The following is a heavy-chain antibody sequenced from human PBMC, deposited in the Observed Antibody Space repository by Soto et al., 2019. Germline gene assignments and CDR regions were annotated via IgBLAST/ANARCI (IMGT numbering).Heavy chain of an antibody. CDR1: GSTFTRYA. Sequence: GASVKVSCKASGSTFTRYALHWVRQAPGQRLEWMGWINTGNDNTKHSQKFQGRVTITRDTSASTAYMELSSLRSDDTAVYYCAREAADAYYYGMDVWGQGTTVTVSS. CDR3: AREAADAYYYGMDV. J-gene: IGHJ6*02. V-gene: IGHV1-3*04. D-gene: IGHD2-15*01. CDR2: INTGNDNT.